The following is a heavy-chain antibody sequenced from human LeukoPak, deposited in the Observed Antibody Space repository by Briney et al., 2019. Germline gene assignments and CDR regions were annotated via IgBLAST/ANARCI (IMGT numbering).Heavy chain of an antibody. Sequence: GASVKVSCKASGYTFTSYDINWMRQATGQGLEWMGWMSPNSGNTSYAQRFQGRVTMTRDTSTGTAYLELSSLRSEDSAVYYCVRTPPNWGADFWGQGTLVTVSS. CDR3: VRTPPNWGADF. CDR2: MSPNSGNT. CDR1: GYTFTSYD. J-gene: IGHJ4*02. D-gene: IGHD7-27*01. V-gene: IGHV1-8*01.